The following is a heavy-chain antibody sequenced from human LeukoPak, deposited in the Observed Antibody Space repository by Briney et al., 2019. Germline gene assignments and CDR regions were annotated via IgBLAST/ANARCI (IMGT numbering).Heavy chain of an antibody. Sequence: GGSLRLSCAASGFTFTNYWMSWVRQAPGKGLELVANIKQDRSEKYYVDSVKGRFTISRDNSKNTLYLQMNSLRAEDTAVYYCAKDWRDSSGYYYGWPGGAFDIWGQGTMVTVSS. D-gene: IGHD3-22*01. CDR3: AKDWRDSSGYYYGWPGGAFDI. V-gene: IGHV3-7*01. CDR1: GFTFTNYW. CDR2: IKQDRSEK. J-gene: IGHJ3*02.